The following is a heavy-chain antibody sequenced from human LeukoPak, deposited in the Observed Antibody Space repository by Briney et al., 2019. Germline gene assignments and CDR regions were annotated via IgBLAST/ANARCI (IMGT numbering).Heavy chain of an antibody. CDR2: FSGSGGST. D-gene: IGHD5-18*01. CDR1: GCTFSSYA. CDR3: AKGNTAMIS. Sequence: GGSLRLSCAASGCTFSSYAMSWVRQAPGRGLEWVSAFSGSGGSTYYADSVKGRFTISRDNSKNTLYLQMNSLRAEDTAVYYCAKGNTAMISWGQGTRFTVPQ. V-gene: IGHV3-23*01. J-gene: IGHJ4*02.